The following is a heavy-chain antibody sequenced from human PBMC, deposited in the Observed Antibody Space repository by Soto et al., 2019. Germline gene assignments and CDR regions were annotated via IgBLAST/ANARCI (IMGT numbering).Heavy chain of an antibody. CDR2: IDPSDSYT. V-gene: IGHV5-10-1*01. D-gene: IGHD3-9*01. Sequence: GESMKISCKGSGDSFTSYWIIWVRQMPGKGLEWMGRIDPSDSYTNYSPSFQGHVTISADKSISTAYLQWSSLKASDTAMYYCATLIWTQVTPDSNYYYGMDVWGQGTTVTVS. J-gene: IGHJ6*02. CDR1: GDSFTSYW. CDR3: ATLIWTQVTPDSNYYYGMDV.